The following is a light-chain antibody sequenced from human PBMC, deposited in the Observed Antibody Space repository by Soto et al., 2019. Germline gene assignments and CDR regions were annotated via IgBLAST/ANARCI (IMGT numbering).Light chain of an antibody. CDR3: CSFASSSTYV. J-gene: IGLJ1*01. V-gene: IGLV2-14*01. CDR2: EVV. CDR1: SSDVGGYDY. Sequence: QSVLTQPASVSGSPGQSITISSTGTSSDVGGYDYVSWYQRHPGKAPELMIYEVVNRPSWVSNLFSGSKSGNTASLTNSGLQAEDEADYYCCSFASSSTYVFGTGTKLTVL.